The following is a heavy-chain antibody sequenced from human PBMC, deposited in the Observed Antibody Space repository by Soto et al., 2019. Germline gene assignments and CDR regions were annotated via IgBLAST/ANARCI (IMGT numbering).Heavy chain of an antibody. CDR2: IIPILGIA. D-gene: IGHD3-10*01. V-gene: IGHV1-69*02. CDR3: ARAPRITMVRGAGVYYMDV. Sequence: SVKVSCKASGGTFSSYTISWVRQAPGQGLEWMGRIIPILGIANYAQKLQGRVTITADKSTSTAYMELSSLRSEDTAVYYCARAPRITMVRGAGVYYMDVWGKGTTVTVSS. J-gene: IGHJ6*03. CDR1: GGTFSSYT.